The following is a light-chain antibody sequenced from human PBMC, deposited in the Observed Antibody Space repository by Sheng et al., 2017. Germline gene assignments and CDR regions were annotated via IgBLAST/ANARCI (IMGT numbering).Light chain of an antibody. CDR3: QQYNDWPPAT. J-gene: IGKJ1*01. CDR2: AAS. Sequence: EIVMTQSPATLSVSPGERATLSCRASQSVSNKLAWYQQKPGQTPRLLMYAASTRAPGIPARFSGSGSGTEFTLTISGLQSEDFAVYYCQQYNDWPPATFGQGTKVEIK. V-gene: IGKV3-15*01. CDR1: QSVSNK.